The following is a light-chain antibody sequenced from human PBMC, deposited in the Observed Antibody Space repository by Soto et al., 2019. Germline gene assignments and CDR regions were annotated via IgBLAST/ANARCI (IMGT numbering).Light chain of an antibody. V-gene: IGKV3-20*01. CDR1: QTVRSNY. Sequence: EIVLTQSPGTLSLSPGERATLSCRASQTVRSNYLAWYQQKPGQAPRLLMDGASSRGTGIPDRFRGSGSGTDFTLTISRMEHEDFAVYFCQHYARPPTFGQGTKVEIK. J-gene: IGKJ1*01. CDR2: GAS. CDR3: QHYARPPT.